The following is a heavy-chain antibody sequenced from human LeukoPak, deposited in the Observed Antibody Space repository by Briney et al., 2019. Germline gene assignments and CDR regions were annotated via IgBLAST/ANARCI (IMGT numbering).Heavy chain of an antibody. V-gene: IGHV3-21*01. J-gene: IGHJ6*02. CDR1: GFTFSTYS. CDR2: ISSSSSYT. Sequence: PGGSLRLSCAASGFTFSTYSMNWVRQAPGKGLEWVSSISSSSSYTYYADSVKGRFTISRDNAKNSLYLQMNSLRAEDTAVYYCARDGVVVPAAKEYYYYYYGMDVWGQGTTVTVSS. D-gene: IGHD2-2*01. CDR3: ARDGVVVPAAKEYYYYYYGMDV.